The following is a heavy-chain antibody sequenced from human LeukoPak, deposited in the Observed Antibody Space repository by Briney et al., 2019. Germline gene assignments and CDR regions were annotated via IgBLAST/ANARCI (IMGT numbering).Heavy chain of an antibody. CDR1: GLTFSRYG. Sequence: QPVSSLRLSCVAAGLTFSRYGMHWVRQAPGKGLEWVAVVSDDGGTVYYAESVKGRFTIARDNSKNTMYLQMNSLRADDTAVFYCTKEAATGSRYSFDYWGQGTLVTVSS. V-gene: IGHV3-30*18. CDR3: TKEAATGSRYSFDY. J-gene: IGHJ4*02. D-gene: IGHD1-1*01. CDR2: VSDDGGTV.